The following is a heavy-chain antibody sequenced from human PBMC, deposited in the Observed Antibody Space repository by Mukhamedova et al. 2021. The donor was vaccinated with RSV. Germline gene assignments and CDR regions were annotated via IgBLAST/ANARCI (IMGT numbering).Heavy chain of an antibody. CDR2: GST. J-gene: IGHJ4*02. V-gene: IGHV4-61*07. D-gene: IGHD6-13*01. Sequence: GSTNYNPSLKSRVTISVDTSKNQFSLKLSSVTAADTAMYYCARHIAAAGGNFDYWGQGTLVTVSS. CDR3: ARHIAAAGGNFDY.